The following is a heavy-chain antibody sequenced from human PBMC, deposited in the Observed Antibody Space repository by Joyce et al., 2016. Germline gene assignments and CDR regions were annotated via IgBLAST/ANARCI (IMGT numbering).Heavy chain of an antibody. V-gene: IGHV1-2*02. D-gene: IGHD4-11*01. CDR3: ARDPWTTGY. Sequence: VQLVQSGAEVKKPGASVKVPCKAYGYIFSGYYIHWVRQAPGQGLEWMGWINPNSGGTNYAEKFQGRVTMTSDTSITTAYLEISGLRSDDTAVYFCARDPWTTGYWGQRTLVTVSS. CDR2: INPNSGGT. CDR1: GYIFSGYY. J-gene: IGHJ4*02.